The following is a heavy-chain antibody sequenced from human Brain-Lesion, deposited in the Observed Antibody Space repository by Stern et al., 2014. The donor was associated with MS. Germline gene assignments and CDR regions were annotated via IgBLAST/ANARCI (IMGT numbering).Heavy chain of an antibody. CDR2: IHYSGST. CDR1: GGSISSGGYY. J-gene: IGHJ5*02. Sequence: QVQLQESGPGLVKPSQTLSLTCNVSGGSISSGGYYWRWISQDPGKGLGWIGYIHYSGSTYYNPALKSRVTISRDTSKNQFSLNLNSVTAADTAVYYCARVGVYVQTGWFDPWGQGALVTVSS. CDR3: ARVGVYVQTGWFDP. V-gene: IGHV4-31*03. D-gene: IGHD2-8*01.